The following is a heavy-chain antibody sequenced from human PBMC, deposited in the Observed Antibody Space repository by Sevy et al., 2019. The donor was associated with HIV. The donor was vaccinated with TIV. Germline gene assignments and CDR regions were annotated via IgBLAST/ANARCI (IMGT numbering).Heavy chain of an antibody. J-gene: IGHJ4*02. Sequence: GGSLRLSCAASGFTFSSYSFHWVRQAPGKGLEWVSSISGLSNYIYYSDSMKGRFTISRDNAKNSLYLHMSSLRADDTAVYYCARASNWPYFDYWGQGTLVTVSS. CDR2: ISGLSNYI. CDR1: GFTFSSYS. CDR3: ARASNWPYFDY. V-gene: IGHV3-21*01. D-gene: IGHD1-1*01.